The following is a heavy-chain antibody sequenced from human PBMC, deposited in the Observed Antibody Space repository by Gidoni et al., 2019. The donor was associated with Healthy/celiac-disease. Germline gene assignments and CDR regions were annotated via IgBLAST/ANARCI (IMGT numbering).Heavy chain of an antibody. J-gene: IGHJ4*02. V-gene: IGHV3-73*02. CDR1: GFTFSGSA. CDR2: IRSKANSYAT. Sequence: EVQLVESGGGLVLPGGSLKLSCAASGFTFSGSAIHWVRQASGKGLGWVGRIRSKANSYATAYAASVKGRFTISRDDSKNTAYLQMNSLKTEDTAVYYCTRLGSGGRQQQTDYWGQGTLVTVSS. CDR3: TRLGSGGRQQQTDY. D-gene: IGHD6-13*01.